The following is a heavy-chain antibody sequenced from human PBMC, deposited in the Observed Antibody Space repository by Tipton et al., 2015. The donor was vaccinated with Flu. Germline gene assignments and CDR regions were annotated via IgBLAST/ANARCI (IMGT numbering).Heavy chain of an antibody. Sequence: SLRLSCAASGFTVSSKYMGWVRQAPGKGLEYVSAISSNGDNTYYADSVKGRFTISRDNSKNTLYLQMGSLRADDMAVYYCARGMNTGLVDVWGQGTTVTVSS. CDR1: GFTVSSKY. J-gene: IGHJ6*02. V-gene: IGHV3-64*02. D-gene: IGHD1-14*01. CDR2: ISSNGDNT. CDR3: ARGMNTGLVDV.